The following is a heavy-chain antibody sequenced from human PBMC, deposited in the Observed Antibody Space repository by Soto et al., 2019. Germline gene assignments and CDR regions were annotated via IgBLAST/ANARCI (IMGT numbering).Heavy chain of an antibody. CDR2: IIPIFGTA. D-gene: IGHD3-22*01. J-gene: IGHJ3*02. CDR3: ARETYYYDSSGYYLPFDI. Sequence: SVKVCCKASGGTFSSYAISWVRQAPGQGLEWMGGIIPIFGTANYAQKFQGRVTITADESTSTAYMELSSLRSEDTAVYYFARETYYYDSSGYYLPFDIWGQGTMVTVSS. V-gene: IGHV1-69*13. CDR1: GGTFSSYA.